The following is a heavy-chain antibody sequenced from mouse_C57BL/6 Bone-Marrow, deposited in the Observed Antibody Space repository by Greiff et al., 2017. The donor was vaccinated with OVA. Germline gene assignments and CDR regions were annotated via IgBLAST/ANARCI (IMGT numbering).Heavy chain of an antibody. D-gene: IGHD3-2*02. J-gene: IGHJ2*01. V-gene: IGHV1-55*01. CDR1: GYTFTSYW. CDR3: AREGLRLRDY. Sequence: QVQLKESGAELVKPGASVKMSCKASGYTFTSYWITWVKQRPGQGLEWIGDIYPGSGSTNYNEKFKSKATLTVDTSSSTAYMQLSSLTSEDSAVYYCAREGLRLRDYWGQGTTLTVSS. CDR2: IYPGSGST.